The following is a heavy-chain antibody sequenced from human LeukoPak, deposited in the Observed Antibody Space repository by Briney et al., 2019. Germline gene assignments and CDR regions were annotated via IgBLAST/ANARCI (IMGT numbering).Heavy chain of an antibody. J-gene: IGHJ4*02. CDR3: ARDSSGQGDY. V-gene: IGHV3-72*01. Sequence: GSLRLSCAASGFTFIDHYIDWVRQAPGKGLEWVGRSKNKANNYITQYAAFVQGRLTISRDNSKNSLYLQINSLKTEDTAVYYCARDSSGQGDYWGQGTLVTVSS. D-gene: IGHD3-22*01. CDR1: GFTFIDHY. CDR2: SKNKANNYIT.